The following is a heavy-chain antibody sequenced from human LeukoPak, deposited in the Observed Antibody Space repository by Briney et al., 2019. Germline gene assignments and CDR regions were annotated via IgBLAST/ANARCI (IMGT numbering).Heavy chain of an antibody. D-gene: IGHD3-10*01. CDR2: IKQDGSEK. J-gene: IGHJ4*02. CDR3: ARDPAGGSGSGYFDY. CDR1: GFTFGNYW. Sequence: GGSLRLSCAASGFTFGNYWMHWVRQAPGKGLEWVANIKQDGSEKYYVDSVKGRFTISRDNAKNSLYLQMNSLRAEDTAVYYCARDPAGGSGSGYFDYWGQGTLVTVSS. V-gene: IGHV3-7*01.